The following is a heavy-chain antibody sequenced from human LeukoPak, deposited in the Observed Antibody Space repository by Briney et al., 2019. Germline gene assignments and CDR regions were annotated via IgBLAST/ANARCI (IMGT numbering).Heavy chain of an antibody. J-gene: IGHJ5*02. Sequence: GGSLRLSCAASGFTFSSYGMHWVRQAPGKGLEWVAVIWYDGSNKYYADSVKGRFTICRDNSKNTLYLQMNSLRAEDTAVYYCAKNPRSYDSSGYYYPDPWGQGTLVTVSS. D-gene: IGHD3-22*01. V-gene: IGHV3-33*06. CDR1: GFTFSSYG. CDR3: AKNPRSYDSSGYYYPDP. CDR2: IWYDGSNK.